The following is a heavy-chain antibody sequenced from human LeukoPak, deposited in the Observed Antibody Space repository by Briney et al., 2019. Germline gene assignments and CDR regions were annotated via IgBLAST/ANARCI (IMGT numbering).Heavy chain of an antibody. Sequence: SETLSLTCTVSGGSISSYHWSWIRQPPGKGLEWIGYIYYSGSTNYDPSLKTRVTILVDTSKNQFSLKLRSVTAADTAVYYCARGSRKSIAAAGTFGFGGSDFDYWGQGTLVTVSS. CDR3: ARGSRKSIAAAGTFGFGGSDFDY. D-gene: IGHD6-13*01. J-gene: IGHJ4*02. CDR1: GGSISSYH. V-gene: IGHV4-59*01. CDR2: IYYSGST.